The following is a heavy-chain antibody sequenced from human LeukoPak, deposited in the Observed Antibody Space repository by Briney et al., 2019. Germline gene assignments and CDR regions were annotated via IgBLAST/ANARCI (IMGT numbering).Heavy chain of an antibody. CDR1: GYTFTSYD. J-gene: IGHJ5*02. V-gene: IGHV1-8*01. CDR3: ARGLWIGAAALGWFDP. CDR2: MNPNSGNT. D-gene: IGHD6-13*01. Sequence: GASVKVSCKASGYTFTSYDINWVRQATGQGLEWMGWMNPNSGNTGYAQKFQGRVTMTRNTSISTAYMELSSLRSEDTAVYYCARGLWIGAAALGWFDPWGQGTLVTVSS.